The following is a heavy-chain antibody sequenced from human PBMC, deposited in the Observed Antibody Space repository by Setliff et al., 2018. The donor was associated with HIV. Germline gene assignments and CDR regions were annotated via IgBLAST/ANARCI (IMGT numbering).Heavy chain of an antibody. D-gene: IGHD3-3*02. CDR2: INAGNGNT. CDR1: GYTFTSYA. Sequence: ASVKVSCKASGYTFTSYAMHWVRQAPGQRLEWMGWINAGNGNTKYSQKFQGRVTMTRDTSTSTVYMDLSSLRSEDTAVYYGARNKGSGILYVSSIVSDAFDIWGQGTMVTVSS. V-gene: IGHV1-3*01. J-gene: IGHJ3*02. CDR3: ARNKGSGILYVSSIVSDAFDI.